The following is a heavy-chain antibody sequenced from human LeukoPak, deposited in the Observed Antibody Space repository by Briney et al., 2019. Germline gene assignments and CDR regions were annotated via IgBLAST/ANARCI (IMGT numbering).Heavy chain of an antibody. J-gene: IGHJ5*02. CDR2: IWYDGSNK. Sequence: GRSLRLSCAASGFTFSSYGMHWVRQAPGKGLEWAAVIWYDGSNKYYADSVKGRFTISRDNSKNTLYLQMNSLRAEDTAVYYCAKGYGYDSSGYYDPWGQGTLVTVSS. D-gene: IGHD3-22*01. CDR3: AKGYGYDSSGYYDP. CDR1: GFTFSSYG. V-gene: IGHV3-33*06.